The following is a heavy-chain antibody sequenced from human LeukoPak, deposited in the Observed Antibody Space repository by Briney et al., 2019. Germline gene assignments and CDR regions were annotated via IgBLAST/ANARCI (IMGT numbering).Heavy chain of an antibody. CDR3: VKESSSGSYFDY. D-gene: IGHD3-10*01. V-gene: IGHV3-64D*06. Sequence: GALRLSYSASGFTFSRNAMQWVLQAPGKGLEYVSAISSNGGSTYYADSVKGRFTISRDNSRNTLHPQMSSLRVEDTAVYYCVKESSSGSYFDYWRQGTLVTVSS. J-gene: IGHJ4*02. CDR2: ISSNGGST. CDR1: GFTFSRNA.